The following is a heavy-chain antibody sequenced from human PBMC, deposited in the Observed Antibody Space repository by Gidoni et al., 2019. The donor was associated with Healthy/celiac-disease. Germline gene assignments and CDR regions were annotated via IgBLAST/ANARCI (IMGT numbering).Heavy chain of an antibody. V-gene: IGHV3-30*18. J-gene: IGHJ6*03. D-gene: IGHD6-6*01. CDR3: AKDRQLGRRGYYYYYMDV. Sequence: QVQLVESGGGVVQPGRSRRLSCAASGFTFSSYGMHWVRQAPGKGLEWVAVISYDGSNKYYADSVKGRFTISRDNSKNTLYLQMNSLRAEDTAVYYCAKDRQLGRRGYYYYYMDVWGKGTTVTVSS. CDR2: ISYDGSNK. CDR1: GFTFSSYG.